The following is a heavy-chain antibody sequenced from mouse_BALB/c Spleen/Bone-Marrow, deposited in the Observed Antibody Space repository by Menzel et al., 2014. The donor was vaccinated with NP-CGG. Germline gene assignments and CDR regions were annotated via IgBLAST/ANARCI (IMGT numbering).Heavy chain of an antibody. CDR3: ARSRGYYDYWYFDV. CDR1: GYTFTSYW. Sequence: QVQLQQSGAELVKPGASVKLSCKASGYTFTSYWMHWVKQRPGQGLEWIGEIDPSDSYTNCNQKFKGKATLTVDKSSSTAYMQLSSLTSEDSAVYYCARSRGYYDYWYFDVWGAGTTVTVSS. D-gene: IGHD2-4*01. V-gene: IGHV1-69*02. J-gene: IGHJ1*01. CDR2: IDPSDSYT.